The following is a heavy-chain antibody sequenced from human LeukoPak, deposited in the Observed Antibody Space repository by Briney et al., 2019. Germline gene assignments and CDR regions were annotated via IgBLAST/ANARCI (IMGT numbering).Heavy chain of an antibody. Sequence: SETLSLTCTASGGSISSYYWSWIRQPPGKGLEWIGYIYYSGSTNYNPSLKSRVTISVDTSKNQFSLKLSSVTAADTAVYYCAREVGGQIDYWGQGTLVTVSS. CDR3: AREVGGQIDY. J-gene: IGHJ4*02. CDR1: GGSISSYY. V-gene: IGHV4-59*13. CDR2: IYYSGST. D-gene: IGHD1-26*01.